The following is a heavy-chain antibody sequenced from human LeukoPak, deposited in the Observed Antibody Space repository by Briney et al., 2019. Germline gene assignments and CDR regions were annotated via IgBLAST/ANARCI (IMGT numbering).Heavy chain of an antibody. D-gene: IGHD3-3*01. CDR2: IYTSGST. CDR3: ARADFGVVEYFDY. Sequence: PSETLSLTCTVSGGSISSGSYYWSCIRQPAGKGLEWIGRIYTSGSTNYNPSLKSRVTISVDTSKNQFSLKLSSVTAADTAAYYCARADFGVVEYFDYWGQGTLVTVPS. CDR1: GGSISSGSYY. J-gene: IGHJ4*02. V-gene: IGHV4-61*02.